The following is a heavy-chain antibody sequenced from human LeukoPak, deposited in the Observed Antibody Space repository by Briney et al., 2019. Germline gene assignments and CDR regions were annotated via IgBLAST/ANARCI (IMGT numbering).Heavy chain of an antibody. CDR2: IKQDGSEK. CDR3: ATAPNPFDS. V-gene: IGHV3-7*01. J-gene: IGHJ4*02. CDR1: GVPFSSYW. Sequence: GGSLRLSCAASGVPFSSYWMSWVRQAPGKGLEWVANIKQDGSEKYYLDAVKGRFSVSRDNTKNSLYLQMNSPRVEDTAMYYCATAPNPFDSWGQGTLVTVSS.